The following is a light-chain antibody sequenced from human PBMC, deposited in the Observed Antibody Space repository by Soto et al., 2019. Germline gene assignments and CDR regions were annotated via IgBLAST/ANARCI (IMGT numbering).Light chain of an antibody. CDR2: AAS. J-gene: IGKJ5*01. CDR3: QQSDSTLSIT. V-gene: IGKV1-39*01. Sequence: DIQMTQSPSSLSASVGDRVTITCRASESIGRHLNWYQQKPGKAPKLLIYAASSLQNGVPSRFRGGGSGTDFTLTISNLQPEDFATYFCQQSDSTLSITFGQGTRLEIK. CDR1: ESIGRH.